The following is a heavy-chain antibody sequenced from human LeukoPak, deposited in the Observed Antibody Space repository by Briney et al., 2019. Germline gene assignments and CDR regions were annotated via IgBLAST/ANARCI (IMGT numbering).Heavy chain of an antibody. CDR1: GFTFSSYE. Sequence: GGSLRLSCAASGFTFSSYEMNWVRQAPGKGLEWVSAISGSGGSTYYADSVKGRFTISRDNSKNTLYLQMNSLRAEDTAVYYCAKGYSYGPSKYYFDYWGQGTLVTVSS. D-gene: IGHD5-18*01. J-gene: IGHJ4*02. CDR2: ISGSGGST. V-gene: IGHV3-23*01. CDR3: AKGYSYGPSKYYFDY.